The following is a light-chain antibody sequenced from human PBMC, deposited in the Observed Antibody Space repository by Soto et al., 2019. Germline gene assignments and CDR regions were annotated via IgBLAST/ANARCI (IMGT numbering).Light chain of an antibody. CDR3: QHYGSSPWT. V-gene: IGKV3-20*01. Sequence: EIVLTQSPGTLSLSPVERATLSCRASQSVSSSYLDWYQQKPGQAPRLLIYGASSRAAGIPDRFSGSGSGTDFTLTISRLEPEDFAVYYCQHYGSSPWTFGQGTKV. CDR2: GAS. J-gene: IGKJ1*01. CDR1: QSVSSSY.